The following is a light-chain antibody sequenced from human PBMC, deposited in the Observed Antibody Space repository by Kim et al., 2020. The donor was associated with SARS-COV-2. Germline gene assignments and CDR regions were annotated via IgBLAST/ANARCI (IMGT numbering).Light chain of an antibody. CDR2: GKN. CDR3: NSRDSSGNHVV. J-gene: IGLJ2*01. CDR1: SLRSYY. V-gene: IGLV3-19*01. Sequence: GQTVRITCQGDSLRSYYASWYQQKPGQAPVLVIYGKNNRPSGIPDRFSGSSSGNTASLTITGAQAEDEADYYCNSRDSSGNHVVFGGGTQLTVL.